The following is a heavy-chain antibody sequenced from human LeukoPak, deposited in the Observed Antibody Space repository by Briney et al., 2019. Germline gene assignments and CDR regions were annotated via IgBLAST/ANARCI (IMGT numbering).Heavy chain of an antibody. CDR2: INPSGGST. V-gene: IGHV1-46*01. D-gene: IGHD6-19*01. CDR3: AKSVAVAGRGLGPLYY. J-gene: IGHJ4*02. CDR1: GYTFTSYY. Sequence: ASVKVSCKASGYTFTSYYMHWVRQAPGQGLEWMGIINPSGGSTSYAQKFQGRVTMTRDTSTSTVYMELSSLRSEDTAVYYCAKSVAVAGRGLGPLYYWGQGTLVTVSS.